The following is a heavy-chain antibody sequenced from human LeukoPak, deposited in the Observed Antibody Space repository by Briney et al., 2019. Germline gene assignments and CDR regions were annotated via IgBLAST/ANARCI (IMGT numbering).Heavy chain of an antibody. V-gene: IGHV3-23*01. CDR1: GFTFSSYD. Sequence: GCLRLSCSVSGFTFSSYDMSWVRQAPGKGLEWVSAIIGSGGSTYCADSVKGRFTISRDNSKNTLYLQMNSLRAEDTAVYYCAKGTYYYDSSGYYGGYYFDYWGQGTLVTVSS. J-gene: IGHJ4*02. CDR2: IIGSGGST. D-gene: IGHD3-22*01. CDR3: AKGTYYYDSSGYYGGYYFDY.